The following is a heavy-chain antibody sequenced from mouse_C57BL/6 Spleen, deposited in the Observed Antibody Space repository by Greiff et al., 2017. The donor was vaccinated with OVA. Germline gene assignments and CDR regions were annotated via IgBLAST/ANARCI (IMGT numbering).Heavy chain of an antibody. CDR1: GYAFSSSW. Sequence: VQLQESGPELVKPGASVKISCKASGYAFSSSWMNWVKQRPGKGLEWIGRIYPGDGDTNYNGKFKGKATLTADKSSSTAYMQLSSLTSEDSAVYFCYYYGSSPAWFAYWGQGTLVTVSA. J-gene: IGHJ3*01. V-gene: IGHV1-82*01. CDR2: IYPGDGDT. D-gene: IGHD1-1*01. CDR3: YYYGSSPAWFAY.